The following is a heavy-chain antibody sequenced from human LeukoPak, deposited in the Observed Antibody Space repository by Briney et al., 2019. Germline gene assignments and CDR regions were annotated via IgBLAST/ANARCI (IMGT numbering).Heavy chain of an antibody. Sequence: GGSLRLSCAASGFTFSSYAMNWVRQAPGKGLDWVSSISHSGANTYYADSVKGRFTISRDNAKNSLYLQMNSLRAEDTAVYYCARNAYGAQTPSDVWGQGTTVTVSS. CDR2: ISHSGANT. CDR3: ARNAYGAQTPSDV. V-gene: IGHV3-21*04. D-gene: IGHD4-17*01. J-gene: IGHJ6*02. CDR1: GFTFSSYA.